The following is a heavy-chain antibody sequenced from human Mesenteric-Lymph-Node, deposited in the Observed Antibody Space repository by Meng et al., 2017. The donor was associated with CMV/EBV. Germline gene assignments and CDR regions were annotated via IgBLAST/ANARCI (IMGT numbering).Heavy chain of an antibody. CDR1: GFTFSSHS. D-gene: IGHD2-2*01. Sequence: GESLKISCAASGFTFSSHSMNWVRQAPGKGLEWVAFIRVDGSNEYYAESVKGRFTISRDNSQSTLYLQMNSLRPEDTAMYYCAKDWGGCSSTNCYRDNDYWGQGTLVTVSS. J-gene: IGHJ4*02. CDR2: IRVDGSNE. V-gene: IGHV3-30*02. CDR3: AKDWGGCSSTNCYRDNDY.